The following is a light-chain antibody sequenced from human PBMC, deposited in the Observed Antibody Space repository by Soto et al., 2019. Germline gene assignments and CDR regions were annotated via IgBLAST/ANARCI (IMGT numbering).Light chain of an antibody. J-gene: IGKJ5*01. CDR2: KAS. Sequence: DIQMTESPSTLSASVGGRVTITSGASQSLSSCLAWYQQKPVKAPKIIXYKASSLESGVPSRFSGSGSGTEFTLTISSLEPEDFAVYYCQQRSNWPPITFGQGTRLEIK. CDR3: QQRSNWPPIT. CDR1: QSLSSC. V-gene: IGKV1-5*03.